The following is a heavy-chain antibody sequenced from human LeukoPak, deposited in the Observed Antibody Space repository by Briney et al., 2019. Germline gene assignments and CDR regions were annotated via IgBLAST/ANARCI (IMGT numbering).Heavy chain of an antibody. CDR3: ARDRVENYSGYMDV. J-gene: IGHJ6*03. CDR2: IYYSGST. Sequence: SETLSLTCTVSGGSISSGGYYWSWIRQHPGKGLEWIGYIYYSGSTYYNPSLKSRVTISVDTSKNQFSLKLSSVTAADTAVYYCARDRVENYSGYMDVWGKGTTVTVSS. CDR1: GGSISSGGYY. D-gene: IGHD1-7*01. V-gene: IGHV4-31*03.